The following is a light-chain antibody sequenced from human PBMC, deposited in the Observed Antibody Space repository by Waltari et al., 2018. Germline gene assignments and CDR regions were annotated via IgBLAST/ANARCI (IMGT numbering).Light chain of an antibody. V-gene: IGLV1-44*01. CDR2: SND. CDR3: ATWDDSLGGPV. CDR1: PPTLERKH. Sequence: QSVLTQPPPASGTPGQRVTIPCSWGPPTLERKHVQGYQHLPGTAPKLLIHSNDERPSGVPDRFSGSKSGTSASLAISGLQSEDEVDYFCATWDDSLGGPVFGGGTKLTVL. J-gene: IGLJ3*02.